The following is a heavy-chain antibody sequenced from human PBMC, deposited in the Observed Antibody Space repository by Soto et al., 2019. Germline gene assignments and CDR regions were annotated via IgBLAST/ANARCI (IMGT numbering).Heavy chain of an antibody. J-gene: IGHJ6*04. CDR1: GGTFSSYA. V-gene: IGHV1-69*13. CDR2: IIPIFGTA. CDR3: AREVLADYYDSSGYQHYYYYGMDV. D-gene: IGHD3-22*01. Sequence: SVKVSCKASGGTFSSYAISWVRQAPGQGLEWMGGIIPIFGTANYAQKFQGRVTITADESTSTAYMELSSLRSEDTAVYYCAREVLADYYDSSGYQHYYYYGMDVWGKGTTVTVSS.